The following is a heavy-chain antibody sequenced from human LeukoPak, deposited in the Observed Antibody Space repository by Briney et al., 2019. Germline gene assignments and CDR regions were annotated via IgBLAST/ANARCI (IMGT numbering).Heavy chain of an antibody. Sequence: TGGSLRLSCAASGFTVSTNYMGWVRQAPGKGLEWVSALYSGGSTYYPDSVKGRFTISRDNSQNTLYLQMDSLRPEDTAVYYCARLSDSSTYGAFDIWGHGTMVTVSS. CDR1: GFTVSTNY. D-gene: IGHD3-22*01. V-gene: IGHV3-66*02. J-gene: IGHJ3*02. CDR2: LYSGGST. CDR3: ARLSDSSTYGAFDI.